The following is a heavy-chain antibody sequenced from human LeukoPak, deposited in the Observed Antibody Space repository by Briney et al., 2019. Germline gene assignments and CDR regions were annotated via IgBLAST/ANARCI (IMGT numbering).Heavy chain of an antibody. V-gene: IGHV4-34*01. CDR3: ARGDRYFERSRYGSGSPRFDY. D-gene: IGHD3-10*01. CDR1: VGSFTGYY. Sequence: PSETLSLTCAVYVGSFTGYYWSWIRQPPGEGLEWMGEINHRGSTNYNPSLKSRVNISVDTSKNQFSMKMSYVTAADTAVYYCARGDRYFERSRYGSGSPRFDYWGQGTLVTVSS. J-gene: IGHJ4*02. CDR2: INHRGST.